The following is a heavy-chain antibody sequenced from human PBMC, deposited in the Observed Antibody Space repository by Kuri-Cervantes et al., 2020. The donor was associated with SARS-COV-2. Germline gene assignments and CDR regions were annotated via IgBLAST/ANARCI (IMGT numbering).Heavy chain of an antibody. V-gene: IGHV4-31*03. J-gene: IGHJ4*02. Sequence: SETLSLTCTVSGGSISSGGYYWSWIRQHPGKGLEWIGYIYYSGTTYYNPSLKSRVTISVDTSKNQFSLKLSSVTAADTAVYYCARALFDYYGSGSTPFDYWGQGTLVTVSS. CDR2: IYYSGTT. CDR1: GGSISSGGYY. CDR3: ARALFDYYGSGSTPFDY. D-gene: IGHD3-10*01.